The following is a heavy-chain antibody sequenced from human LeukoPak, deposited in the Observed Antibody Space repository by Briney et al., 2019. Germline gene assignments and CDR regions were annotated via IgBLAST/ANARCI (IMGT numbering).Heavy chain of an antibody. Sequence: PGGSLRLSCAASGFTVSSNYMSWVRQAPGEGLEWVSVIYRGGSTYYADSVKGRFTISRDNSKNTLYLQMNSLSAEDTAVYYCAIDISPYYYDSSGSTDAFDIWGQGTMVTVSS. CDR2: IYRGGST. CDR1: GFTVSSNY. CDR3: AIDISPYYYDSSGSTDAFDI. V-gene: IGHV3-66*01. D-gene: IGHD3-22*01. J-gene: IGHJ3*02.